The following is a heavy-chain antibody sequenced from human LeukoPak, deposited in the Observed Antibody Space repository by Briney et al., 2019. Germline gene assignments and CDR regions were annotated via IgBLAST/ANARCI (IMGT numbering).Heavy chain of an antibody. D-gene: IGHD6-19*01. V-gene: IGHV1-2*02. Sequence: ASVKVSCKSSGYTFTASYIHWLRQAPGQGPESMGWINPDTGGGNYAEKFRDRVTMTSDTSSSTAYMELSSLRSDDTAIYYCARDVGGGWTNNYFDPWGQGTLVTVSS. CDR2: INPDTGGG. CDR1: GYTFTASY. J-gene: IGHJ5*02. CDR3: ARDVGGGWTNNYFDP.